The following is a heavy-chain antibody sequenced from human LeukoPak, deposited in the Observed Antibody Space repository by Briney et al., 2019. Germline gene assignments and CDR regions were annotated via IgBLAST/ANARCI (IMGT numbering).Heavy chain of an antibody. CDR2: IYYSGST. J-gene: IGHJ4*02. D-gene: IGHD2-21*02. CDR1: GGSISSSSYF. CDR3: ARRRSDCLAY. V-gene: IGHV4-39*01. Sequence: SETLSPTCTVSGGSISSSSYFWGWVRQPPGKGLEWIGTIYYSGSTYYSPSLRSRVTISVDTSKNQFSLKLNSVTAADTAVYYCARRRSDCLAYWGQGTLVTVSS.